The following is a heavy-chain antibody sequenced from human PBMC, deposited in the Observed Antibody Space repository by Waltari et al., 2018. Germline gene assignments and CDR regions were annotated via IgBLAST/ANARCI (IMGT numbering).Heavy chain of an antibody. J-gene: IGHJ3*02. CDR1: TFTLNSYW. V-gene: IGHV3-7*01. Sequence: EVQLVESGGGLVQPGGSLRLSGVGSTFTLNSYWVRWVRQAPGKGLEWLGNLDEDGSVTNYVSSVKGRFSFSRNNVEKTLYLHMNSLRVEDTAVYYCARDPGSGACDIWGQGAMVTVSS. D-gene: IGHD1-26*01. CDR2: LDEDGSVT. CDR3: ARDPGSGACDI.